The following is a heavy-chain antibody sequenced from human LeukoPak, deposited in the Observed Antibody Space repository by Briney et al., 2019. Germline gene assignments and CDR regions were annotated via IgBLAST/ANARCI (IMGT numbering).Heavy chain of an antibody. CDR1: GFTVSSNY. Sequence: GGSLRLSCAASGFTVSSNYMSWVRQAPGKGLEWVSVIYSGGSTYYADSVKGRFTISRDNSKNTLYLQMNSLRAEDTAVYYCASHDSSGYPSPFYYMDVWGKGTTVTVSS. CDR3: ASHDSSGYPSPFYYMDV. CDR2: IYSGGST. J-gene: IGHJ6*03. D-gene: IGHD3-22*01. V-gene: IGHV3-53*01.